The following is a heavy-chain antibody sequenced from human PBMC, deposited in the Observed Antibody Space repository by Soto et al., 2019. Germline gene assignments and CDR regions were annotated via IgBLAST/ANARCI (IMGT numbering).Heavy chain of an antibody. V-gene: IGHV4-59*12. Sequence: PSETLSLTCTVSGDSINNYYWSWIRQPPGKGLEWIGYIYHSGSTDYNPSLKSRVTISVDPSKTQFSLRLSSVTAADTALYYCARSLGSAAGWSFDVWGQGILVTVSS. D-gene: IGHD3-16*01. CDR1: GDSINNYY. J-gene: IGHJ4*02. CDR3: ARSLGSAAGWSFDV. CDR2: IYHSGST.